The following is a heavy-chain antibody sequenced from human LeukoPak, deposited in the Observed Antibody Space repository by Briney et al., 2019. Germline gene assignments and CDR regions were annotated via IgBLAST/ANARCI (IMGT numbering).Heavy chain of an antibody. Sequence: SVKVSCKASGGTFSSYAISWVRQAPGPGIEWMGGIIPIFGTANYAQKFQGRVTITADESTSTAYMELSSLRSEDTAVSYCARDLVTVTPHGAFDIWGQGTMVTVSS. D-gene: IGHD4-17*01. CDR3: ARDLVTVTPHGAFDI. V-gene: IGHV1-69*13. CDR2: IIPIFGTA. CDR1: GGTFSSYA. J-gene: IGHJ3*02.